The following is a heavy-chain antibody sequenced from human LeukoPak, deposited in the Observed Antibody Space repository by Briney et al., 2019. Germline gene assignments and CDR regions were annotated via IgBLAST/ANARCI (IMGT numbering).Heavy chain of an antibody. CDR3: ERGELIGTVFDF. D-gene: IGHD1-7*01. CDR2: ISGSSSTL. Sequence: PGGSLRLSCAASGFNFRTYSMKWIRQALGERLEWISYISGSSSTLYYADSMKGRFTISRDNANNSLFQKISGMRDEDSVIYYCERGELIGTVFDFWGQGALVTVSS. CDR1: GFNFRTYS. J-gene: IGHJ4*02. V-gene: IGHV3-48*02.